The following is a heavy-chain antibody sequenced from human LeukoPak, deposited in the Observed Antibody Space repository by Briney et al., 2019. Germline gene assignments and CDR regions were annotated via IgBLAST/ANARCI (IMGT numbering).Heavy chain of an antibody. V-gene: IGHV3-23*01. CDR2: ISGSGCST. CDR1: GFIFSSYA. CDR3: AKGVAAAGIFDY. D-gene: IGHD6-13*01. Sequence: GWALTLPRAASGFIFSSYAMSWLGQAPGKGLEGVAAISGSGCSTYYAASVKGRFTISRDNSKNTLYLQMNSLRAEDTAVYYCAKGVAAAGIFDYWGQGTLVTVSS. J-gene: IGHJ4*02.